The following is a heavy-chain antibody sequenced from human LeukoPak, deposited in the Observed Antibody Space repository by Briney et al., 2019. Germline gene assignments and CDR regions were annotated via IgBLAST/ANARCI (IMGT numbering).Heavy chain of an antibody. CDR2: ISGSGGST. D-gene: IGHD4-17*01. CDR1: GFTFSSYG. Sequence: GGSLRLSCAASGFTFSSYGMSWVRQAPGKGLEWVSAISGSGGSTYYADSVKGRFTISRDNSRNTLYLQMNSLRAEDTAVYYCAKSSGYGDYGYYYYYMDVWGKGTTVTVSS. J-gene: IGHJ6*03. CDR3: AKSSGYGDYGYYYYYMDV. V-gene: IGHV3-23*01.